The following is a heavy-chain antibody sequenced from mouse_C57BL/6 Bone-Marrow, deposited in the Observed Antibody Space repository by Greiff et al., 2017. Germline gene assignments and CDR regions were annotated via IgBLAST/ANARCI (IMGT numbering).Heavy chain of an antibody. J-gene: IGHJ1*03. CDR2: IYPGSGST. Sequence: QVQLQQPGAELVKPGASVKMSCKASGYTFTSYWITWVKQRPGQGLEWIGDIYPGSGSTNYNEKFKSKATLTVDTSSSTAYMQLSSLTSEDSAVYYCAREEYGNYFYWYFDVWGTGTTVTVSS. CDR3: AREEYGNYFYWYFDV. CDR1: GYTFTSYW. D-gene: IGHD2-1*01. V-gene: IGHV1-55*01.